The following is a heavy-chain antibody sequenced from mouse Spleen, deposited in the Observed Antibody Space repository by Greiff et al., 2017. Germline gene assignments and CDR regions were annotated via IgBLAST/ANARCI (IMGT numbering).Heavy chain of an antibody. CDR2: ISSGGSYT. D-gene: IGHD2-3*01. Sequence: EVQLVESGGGLVKPGGSLKLSCAASGFTFSSYAMSWVRQTPEKRLEWVATISSGGSYTYYPDSVKGRFTISRDNAKNTLYLQMSSLRSEDTAMYYCARHFDGSFDYWGQGTTLTVSS. J-gene: IGHJ2*01. CDR3: ARHFDGSFDY. V-gene: IGHV5-9-3*01. CDR1: GFTFSSYA.